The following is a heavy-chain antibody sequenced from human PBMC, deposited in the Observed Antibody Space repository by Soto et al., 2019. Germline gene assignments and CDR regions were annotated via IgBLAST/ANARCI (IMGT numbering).Heavy chain of an antibody. J-gene: IGHJ4*02. V-gene: IGHV3-48*02. CDR2: ISSSSSTI. CDR1: GLTFSSYS. CDR3: ARDRWELPPYYFDY. Sequence: EVQLVESGGGLVQPGGSLRLSCAASGLTFSSYSMNWVRQAPGKGLEWVSYISSSSSTIYYADSVKGRFTISRDNAKNSLYPQMNSLRDEDTAVYYCARDRWELPPYYFDYWGQGPLVSVSS. D-gene: IGHD1-26*01.